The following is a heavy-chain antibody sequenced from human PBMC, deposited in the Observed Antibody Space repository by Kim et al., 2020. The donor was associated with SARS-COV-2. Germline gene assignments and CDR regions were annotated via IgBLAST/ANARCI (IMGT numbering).Heavy chain of an antibody. D-gene: IGHD6-13*01. V-gene: IGHV3-64D*09. CDR3: VKDSSSWYYFDY. J-gene: IGHJ4*02. Sequence: YYADSVKGRFSISRDKSKNTLYLQMSSLRDEDTAVYYCVKDSSSWYYFDYWGQGTLVTVSS.